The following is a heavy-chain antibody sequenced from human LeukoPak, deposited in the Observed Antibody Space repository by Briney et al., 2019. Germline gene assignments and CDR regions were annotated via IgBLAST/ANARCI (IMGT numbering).Heavy chain of an antibody. J-gene: IGHJ4*02. V-gene: IGHV1-2*02. CDR2: INPNSGGT. CDR3: AINWNSLNY. CDR1: GYMFTDYY. D-gene: IGHD1/OR15-1a*01. Sequence: GASVKISCKASGYMFTDYYINWVRQAPGQGLEWMGWINPNSGGTNYAQKFQGRVTMTRTSSVSTAYMELSSLTSEDTAVYYCAINWNSLNYWGQGTLVTVSS.